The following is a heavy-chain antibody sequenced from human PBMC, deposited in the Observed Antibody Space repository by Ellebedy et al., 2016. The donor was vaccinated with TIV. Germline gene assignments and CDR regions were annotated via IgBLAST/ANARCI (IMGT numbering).Heavy chain of an antibody. CDR3: ARSYSYHSDSSGHFDF. CDR1: GDSITNYY. Sequence: SETLSLTCTVSGDSITNYYWSWIRQPPGKGLEWIGYIYYSGITNSNPSLKSRVTILVDTSKNQVSLHLTSVTAADTAVYYCARSYSYHSDSSGHFDFWGQGALVTVSS. D-gene: IGHD3-22*01. CDR2: IYYSGIT. V-gene: IGHV4-59*01. J-gene: IGHJ5*01.